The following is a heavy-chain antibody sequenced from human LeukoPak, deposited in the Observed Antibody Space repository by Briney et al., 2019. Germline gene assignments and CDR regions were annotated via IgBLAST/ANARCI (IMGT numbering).Heavy chain of an antibody. CDR3: AKCRREGFDY. J-gene: IGHJ4*02. CDR1: GFTVSRNY. CDR2: IYSGGNT. V-gene: IGHV3-66*01. Sequence: GGSLRLSCAASGFTVSRNYMSWVRQAPGKGLECVSVIYSGGNTYYTDSVKGRFTISRDNSKNTLYLQMNSLRAEDTAVYYCAKCRREGFDYWGQGTLVTVSS.